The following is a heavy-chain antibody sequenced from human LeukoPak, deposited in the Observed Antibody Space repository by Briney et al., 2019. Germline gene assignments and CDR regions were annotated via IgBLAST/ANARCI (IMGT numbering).Heavy chain of an antibody. J-gene: IGHJ4*02. D-gene: IGHD3-22*01. CDR2: TVVVSGNT. CDR3: AREGSGSSGYYT. V-gene: IGHV1-58*02. CDR1: AFTLTSSA. Sequence: SGNVSCKASAFTLTSSAIEWERHVRGQRLEWKGWTVVVSGNTNYAQKFQERVTITRDMSTSTAYMELSSLRSEDTAVYYCAREGSGSSGYYTWGQGTLVTVSS.